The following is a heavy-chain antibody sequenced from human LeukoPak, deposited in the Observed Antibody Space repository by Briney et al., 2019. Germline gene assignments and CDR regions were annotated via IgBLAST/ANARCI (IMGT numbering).Heavy chain of an antibody. J-gene: IGHJ4*02. CDR1: GFTFSSYS. D-gene: IGHD1-1*01. CDR3: ARDPRGYNWNDVGYFDY. V-gene: IGHV3-21*01. CDR2: ISSSSYI. Sequence: GGSLRLSCAASGFTFSSYSMNWVRQAPGKGLEWVSSISSSSYIYYAHSVTGRFTISRDNAKTSLYLQMNSLRAEDTAVYYCARDPRGYNWNDVGYFDYWGQGTLVTVSS.